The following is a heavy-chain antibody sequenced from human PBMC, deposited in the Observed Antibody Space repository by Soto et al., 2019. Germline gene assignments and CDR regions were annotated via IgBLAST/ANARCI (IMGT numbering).Heavy chain of an antibody. Sequence: PSETMSLTCTVSGGSISSYYWSLIRQPAGKGLEWIGRIYPSGSTNYNPSLKSRVTMSVDTSKNQFSLKLGSVTAADTAVYYCARVRIAARTGPYGMDVWGQGTTVT. CDR2: IYPSGST. CDR1: GGSISSYY. V-gene: IGHV4-4*07. D-gene: IGHD6-6*01. CDR3: ARVRIAARTGPYGMDV. J-gene: IGHJ6*01.